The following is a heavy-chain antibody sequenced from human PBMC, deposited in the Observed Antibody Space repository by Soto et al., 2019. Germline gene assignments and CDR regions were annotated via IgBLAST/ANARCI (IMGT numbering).Heavy chain of an antibody. J-gene: IGHJ6*02. V-gene: IGHV4-39*01. CDR1: GGSISSSSYY. CDR2: IYYSGST. D-gene: IGHD3-3*01. Sequence: SETLSLTCTVSGGSISSSSYYWGWIRQPPGKGLEWIGSIYYSGSTYYNPSLKSRVTISVDTSKNQFSLKLSSVTAADTAVYYCARQAGRITIFGPYYYYGMDVWGQGTTVTVSS. CDR3: ARQAGRITIFGPYYYYGMDV.